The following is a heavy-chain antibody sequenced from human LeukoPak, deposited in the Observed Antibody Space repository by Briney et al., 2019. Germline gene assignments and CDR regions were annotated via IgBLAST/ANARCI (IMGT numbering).Heavy chain of an antibody. CDR2: ISAYNGDT. CDR1: GYTFNSYG. J-gene: IGHJ5*02. V-gene: IGHV1-18*01. D-gene: IGHD2-2*01. CDR3: ARDPTPLRGTSDNWFDP. Sequence: ASVKVSYKASGYTFNSYGISWVRQAPGQGLEWMGWISAYNGDTNYAQKLQGRVTMTTDTSTSTAYMELRSLRSDDTAVYYCARDPTPLRGTSDNWFDPWGQGTLVTVSS.